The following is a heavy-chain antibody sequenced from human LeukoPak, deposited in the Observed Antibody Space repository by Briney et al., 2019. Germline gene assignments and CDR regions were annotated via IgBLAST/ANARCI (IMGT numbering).Heavy chain of an antibody. Sequence: ASVKVSCKASGGTFSSYAISWVRQAPGQGLEWMGWINPNSGGTNYAQKFQGRVTMTRDTSISTAYMELSRLRSDDTAVYYCARQHYDSSGYPGYWGQGTLVTVSS. CDR1: GGTFSSYA. CDR3: ARQHYDSSGYPGY. CDR2: INPNSGGT. J-gene: IGHJ4*02. V-gene: IGHV1-2*02. D-gene: IGHD3-22*01.